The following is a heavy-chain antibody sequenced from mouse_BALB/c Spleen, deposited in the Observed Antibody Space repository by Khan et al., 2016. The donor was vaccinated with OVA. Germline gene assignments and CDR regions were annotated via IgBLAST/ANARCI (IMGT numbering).Heavy chain of an antibody. V-gene: IGHV3-2*02. CDR1: GYSITSNYA. CDR3: ARQNYYGDALDY. J-gene: IGHJ4*01. D-gene: IGHD1-2*01. CDR2: ISYSGAT. Sequence: QLEESGPGLVKPSQSLSLTCTVTGYSITSNYAWSWIRQFPGNKLEWMGYISYSGATNYNPYLKSRISVTRDTSENQVYLQFNSVTTEDTATYYCARQNYYGDALDYWGQGTSVTVSS.